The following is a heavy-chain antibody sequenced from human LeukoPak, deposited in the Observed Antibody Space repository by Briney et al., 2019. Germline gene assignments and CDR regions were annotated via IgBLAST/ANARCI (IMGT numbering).Heavy chain of an antibody. CDR1: GYSFTSYW. CDR2: IDPSDSYT. J-gene: IGHJ4*02. Sequence: GESLKISCKGSGYSFTSYWISWVRQMPGKGLEWMGRIDPSDSYTNYSPSFQGHVTISADKSISTAYLQWCSLRASDAAMYYCARLDRLIVAVRSDYWGQGTLVTVSS. CDR3: ARLDRLIVAVRSDY. D-gene: IGHD2-21*01. V-gene: IGHV5-10-1*01.